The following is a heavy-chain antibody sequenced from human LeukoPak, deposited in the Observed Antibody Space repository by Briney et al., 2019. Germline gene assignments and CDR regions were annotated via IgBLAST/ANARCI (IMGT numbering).Heavy chain of an antibody. CDR2: ITGSGGST. CDR1: GFTFSSYA. Sequence: GGSLRLSCTASGFTFSSYAMTWVRQAPGKGLEWVSAITGSGGSTYYADSMKGRFTISRDNSKNTLYLQMNSLRAEDTAVYYCAKTLGYCSGGSCYSGVIDYWGQGTLVTVSS. J-gene: IGHJ4*02. CDR3: AKTLGYCSGGSCYSGVIDY. V-gene: IGHV3-23*01. D-gene: IGHD2-15*01.